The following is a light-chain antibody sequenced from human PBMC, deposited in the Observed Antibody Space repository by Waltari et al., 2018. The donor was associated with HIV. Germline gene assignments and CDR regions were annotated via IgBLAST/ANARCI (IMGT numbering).Light chain of an antibody. CDR3: SSYASNNTFVV. J-gene: IGLJ2*01. Sequence: QSALTQPPSASGPPGQSVPISCTGPSLALGRYDFVSWYQVRPDSVPKLIIYEVTKRPSGVLVRFSGSKSGNTASLTVSGLQTDDEADYYCSSYASNNTFVVFGGGTKLTVL. V-gene: IGLV2-8*01. CDR1: SLALGRYDF. CDR2: EVT.